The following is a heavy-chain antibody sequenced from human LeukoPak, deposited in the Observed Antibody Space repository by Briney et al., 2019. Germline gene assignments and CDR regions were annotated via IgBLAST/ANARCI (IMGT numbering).Heavy chain of an antibody. Sequence: ASVTVSCMASAYTFITYVFTWVRQAPGQGLEWMGWISAYNGNTNYAQKLQGRVTMTTDTSTSTAYMELSRLRSDDTAVYYCARSLGRNSYSGSYYGYWGQGTLVTVSS. CDR1: AYTFITYV. CDR2: ISAYNGNT. D-gene: IGHD1-26*01. V-gene: IGHV1-18*01. J-gene: IGHJ4*02. CDR3: ARSLGRNSYSGSYYGY.